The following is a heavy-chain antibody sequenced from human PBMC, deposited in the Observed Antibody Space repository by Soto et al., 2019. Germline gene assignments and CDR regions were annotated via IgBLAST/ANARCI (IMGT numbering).Heavy chain of an antibody. V-gene: IGHV3-21*01. J-gene: IGHJ4*02. CDR1: GFTFNSFN. CDR2: ISGGSDYI. Sequence: EVQLVESGGGLVQPGGSLRLSCAASGFTFNSFNLNWVRHAPGKGLEWVSSISGGSDYIYYAVSVKGRFTISRDNAKSSLNLQMNSLRAEDTALYYCVRAVRPAMGDFDFGGQGTLVTVSS. CDR3: VRAVRPAMGDFDF. D-gene: IGHD5-18*01.